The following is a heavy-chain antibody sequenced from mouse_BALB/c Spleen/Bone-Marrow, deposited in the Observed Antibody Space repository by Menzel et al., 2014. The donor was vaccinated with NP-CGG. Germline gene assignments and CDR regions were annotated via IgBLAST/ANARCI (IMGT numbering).Heavy chain of an antibody. J-gene: IGHJ2*01. V-gene: IGHV2-9*02. CDR1: GFSLTSYG. CDR2: ICAGGST. D-gene: IGHD2-14*01. CDR3: ARVIRYESYFDY. Sequence: QVQLQQSGPGLVAPSQSLSITCTVSGFSLTSYGVHWVRQPPGKGLEWLGVICAGGSTNYNSALMSRLSISKDNSKSQVFLKMNSLQTDYTAMYYCARVIRYESYFDYWGQGTTLTVSS.